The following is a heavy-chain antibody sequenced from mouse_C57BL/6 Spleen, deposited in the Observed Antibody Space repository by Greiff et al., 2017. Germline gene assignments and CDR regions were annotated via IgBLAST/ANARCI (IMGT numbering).Heavy chain of an antibody. V-gene: IGHV1-81*01. CDR3: ARIYSEYFDV. J-gene: IGHJ1*03. D-gene: IGHD2-4*01. Sequence: QVQLQQSGAELARPGASVKLSCKASGYTFTSYGISWVKQRTGQGLEWIGEIYPRSGNTYYNEKFKGKATLTADKSSSTAYMELRSLTSEDSAGYFCARIYSEYFDVWGTGTTVTVSS. CDR1: GYTFTSYG. CDR2: IYPRSGNT.